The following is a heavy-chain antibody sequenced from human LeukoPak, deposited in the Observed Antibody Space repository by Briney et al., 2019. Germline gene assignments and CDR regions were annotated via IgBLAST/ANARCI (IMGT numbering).Heavy chain of an antibody. CDR1: GGSFSGYY. CDR3: ARGSYYDFWSGYGGYNWFDP. CDR2: INHSGST. Sequence: SSETLSLTCAVYGGSFSGYYWSWIRQPPGKGLEWIREINHSGSTNYNPSLKSRVTISVDTSKNQFSLKLSSVTAADTAVYYCARGSYYDFWSGYGGYNWFDPWGQGILVTVSS. V-gene: IGHV4-34*01. J-gene: IGHJ5*02. D-gene: IGHD3-3*01.